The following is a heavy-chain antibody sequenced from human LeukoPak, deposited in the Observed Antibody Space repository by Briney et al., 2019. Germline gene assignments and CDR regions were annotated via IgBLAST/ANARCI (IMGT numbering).Heavy chain of an antibody. D-gene: IGHD5-12*01. CDR3: ARSPRGSGYTPPFDY. Sequence: ASVKVSCKASGYTFTGYYMHWVRQAPGQGLGWMGWINPNSGGTNYAQKFQGRVTMTRDTSISTAYMELSRLRSDDTAVYYCARSPRGSGYTPPFDYWGQGTLVTVS. V-gene: IGHV1-2*02. J-gene: IGHJ4*02. CDR2: INPNSGGT. CDR1: GYTFTGYY.